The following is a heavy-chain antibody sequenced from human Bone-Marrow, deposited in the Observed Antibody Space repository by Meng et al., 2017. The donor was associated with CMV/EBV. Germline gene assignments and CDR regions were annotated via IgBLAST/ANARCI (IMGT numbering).Heavy chain of an antibody. D-gene: IGHD2-15*01. Sequence: ASVKVSCKATGYTFTDYYIHWVRQAPGQGLEWMGWINAKTGGATFAQNFEGRVTMTRDSSISTVYMQLTRLTFEDTAVYYCARDQGYFDPWGKGTLVTVSS. CDR3: ARDQGYFDP. CDR1: GYTFTDYY. CDR2: INAKTGGA. J-gene: IGHJ5*02. V-gene: IGHV1-2*02.